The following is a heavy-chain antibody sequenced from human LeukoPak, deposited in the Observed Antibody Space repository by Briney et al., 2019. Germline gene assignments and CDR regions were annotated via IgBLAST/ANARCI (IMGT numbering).Heavy chain of an antibody. D-gene: IGHD3-10*01. CDR3: ARGRVGRFGELGAFDI. V-gene: IGHV1-46*01. CDR2: INPSGGST. J-gene: IGHJ3*02. CDR1: GYTFTSYY. Sequence: ASVKVSCKASGYTFTSYYMHWVRQAPGQGLEWMGIINPSGGSTSYAQKFQGRVTMTRDTSTSTVYMELSSLRSEDTAVYYCARGRVGRFGELGAFDIWGQGTMVTVSS.